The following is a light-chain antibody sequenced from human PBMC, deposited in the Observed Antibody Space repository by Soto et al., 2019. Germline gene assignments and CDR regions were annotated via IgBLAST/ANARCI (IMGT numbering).Light chain of an antibody. CDR3: SSYTRSDTVI. CDR1: SSDIGGYNY. Sequence: QSALTQPASVSGSPGQSITISCTGSSSDIGGYNYFSWYQQHPGKAPKLLIYDVINRPSGVSNRFSGSKFGNTASLTISGLRAEDEADYSCSSYTRSDTVIFGGGTKLTVL. J-gene: IGLJ2*01. CDR2: DVI. V-gene: IGLV2-14*03.